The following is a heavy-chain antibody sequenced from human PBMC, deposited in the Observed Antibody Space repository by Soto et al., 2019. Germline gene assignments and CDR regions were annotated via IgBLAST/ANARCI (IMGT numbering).Heavy chain of an antibody. Sequence: SETLSLTCAVYGGSLSGYYWSWIRQFPGKGLEWIGEIYHSGSTRYNPSLKSRVTISADTSQSQFSLKLNSLTAADTAVYYCARAPVALGATLTSPYFDYWGRGTLVTVSS. D-gene: IGHD1-26*01. CDR1: GGSLSGYY. J-gene: IGHJ4*02. CDR3: ARAPVALGATLTSPYFDY. V-gene: IGHV4-34*01. CDR2: IYHSGST.